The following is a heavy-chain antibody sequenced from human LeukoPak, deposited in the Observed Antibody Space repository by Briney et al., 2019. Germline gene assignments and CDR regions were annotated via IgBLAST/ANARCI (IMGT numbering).Heavy chain of an antibody. CDR1: GCTFTSYD. V-gene: IGHV1-8*01. J-gene: IGHJ4*02. Sequence: GASVKVSCKASGCTFTSYDINWVRQATGQGLEWMGWMNPNSGNAGYAQKFQGRVSVTRNTSISTAYMELSSLRSEDTAVYYCAIHIAVAATIDYWGQGTLLTVSS. CDR2: MNPNSGNA. CDR3: AIHIAVAATIDY. D-gene: IGHD6-19*01.